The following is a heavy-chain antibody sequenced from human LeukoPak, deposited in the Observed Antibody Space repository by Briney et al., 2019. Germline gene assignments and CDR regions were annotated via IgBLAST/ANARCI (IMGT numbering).Heavy chain of an antibody. V-gene: IGHV4-39*01. CDR1: GGSIISSSYH. J-gene: IGHJ4*02. CDR2: MFYSGST. D-gene: IGHD3-3*01. Sequence: PSETLSLTFTVSGGSIISSSYHWGWIRQAPGTGLEWIANMFYSGSTYYNPSLKSRVTISVDTSKNQFSLKLSSVTAADTAVYYCARHNDFWSGYYPPYYFDYWAPVTLVTVSS. CDR3: ARHNDFWSGYYPPYYFDY.